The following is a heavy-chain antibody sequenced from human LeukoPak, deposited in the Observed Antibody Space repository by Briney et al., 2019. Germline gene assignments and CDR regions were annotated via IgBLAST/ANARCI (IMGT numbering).Heavy chain of an antibody. CDR3: AAVGSLSSGWSFDY. V-gene: IGHV1-58*02. J-gene: IGHJ4*02. CDR2: IVVGSGNT. D-gene: IGHD6-19*01. CDR1: GFTFTSSA. Sequence: SVKVSCKASGFTFTSSAMQWVRQARGQRLEWIGWIVVGSGNTNYAQKFQERVTITRDMSTSTAYMELSSLRPEDTAVYYCAAVGSLSSGWSFDYWGQGTLVTVSS.